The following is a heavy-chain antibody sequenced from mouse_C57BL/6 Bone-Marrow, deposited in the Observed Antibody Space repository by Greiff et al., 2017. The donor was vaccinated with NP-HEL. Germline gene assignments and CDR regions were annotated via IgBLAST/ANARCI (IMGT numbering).Heavy chain of an antibody. J-gene: IGHJ2*01. CDR3: ARWAMITSWYYFDY. CDR1: GYAFSSYW. Sequence: QVQLQQSGAELVKPGASVKISCKASGYAFSSYWMNWVKRRPGKGLEWIGQIYPGDGDTNYNGKFKGKATLTADKSSSTAYMQLSSLTSEDSAVYFCARWAMITSWYYFDYWGQGTTLTVSS. D-gene: IGHD2-4*01. CDR2: IYPGDGDT. V-gene: IGHV1-80*01.